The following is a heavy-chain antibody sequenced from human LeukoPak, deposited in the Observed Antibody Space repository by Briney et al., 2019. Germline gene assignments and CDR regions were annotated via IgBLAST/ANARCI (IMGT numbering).Heavy chain of an antibody. CDR2: ISGDGGRT. J-gene: IGHJ6*03. V-gene: IGHV3-43*02. CDR3: AKDMSYSSSWYGVVYLYYYMDV. Sequence: GGSLRLSCAASGFTFDDYVMHWVRQAPGKGLEWVSLISGDGGRTYYADSVKGRFSISRDNSKKSLYLQINSLRTEDTAFYYCAKDMSYSSSWYGVVYLYYYMDVWGRGTTVTVSS. CDR1: GFTFDDYV. D-gene: IGHD6-13*01.